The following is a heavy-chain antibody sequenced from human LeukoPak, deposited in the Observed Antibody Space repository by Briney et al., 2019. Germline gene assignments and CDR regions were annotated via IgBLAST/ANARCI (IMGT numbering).Heavy chain of an antibody. J-gene: IGHJ6*03. CDR1: GHSISSGYY. CDR3: ARDFPMDV. V-gene: IGHV4-61*01. Sequence: PSETLPLTCTVSGHSISSGYYWSWIRQPPGKGLEWIGYIYYSGSTNYNPSLKSRVTISVDTSKNQFSLKLSSVTAADTAVYYCARDFPMDVWGKGTTVTVSS. CDR2: IYYSGST.